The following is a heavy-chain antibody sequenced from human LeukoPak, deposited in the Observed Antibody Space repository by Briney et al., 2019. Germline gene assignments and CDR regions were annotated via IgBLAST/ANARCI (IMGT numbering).Heavy chain of an antibody. D-gene: IGHD2-2*01. CDR1: GFTFSSYW. CDR2: IRYDGSNK. V-gene: IGHV3-30*02. CDR3: AKSTSRAIVVVPAAIGGMDV. Sequence: GGSLRLSCAASGFTFSSYWMHWVRQAPGKGLEWVAFIRYDGSNKYYADSVKGRFTISRDNSKNTLYLQMNSLRAEDTAVYYCAKSTSRAIVVVPAAIGGMDVWGQGTTVTVSS. J-gene: IGHJ6*02.